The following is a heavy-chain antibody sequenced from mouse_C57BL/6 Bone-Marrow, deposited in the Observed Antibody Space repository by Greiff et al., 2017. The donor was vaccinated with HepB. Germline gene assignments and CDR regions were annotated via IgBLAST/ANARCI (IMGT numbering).Heavy chain of an antibody. D-gene: IGHD1-1*01. CDR3: ARRGSCYYYAMDY. CDR1: GYTFTSYW. J-gene: IGHJ4*01. V-gene: IGHV1-64*01. CDR2: IHPNSGST. Sequence: QVQLQQPGAELVKPGASVKLSCKASGYTFTSYWMHWVKQRPGQGLEWIGMIHPNSGSTNYNEKFKSKATLTADKSSSTAYMQLSSLTSEDSAVYCCARRGSCYYYAMDYWGQGTSVTVSS.